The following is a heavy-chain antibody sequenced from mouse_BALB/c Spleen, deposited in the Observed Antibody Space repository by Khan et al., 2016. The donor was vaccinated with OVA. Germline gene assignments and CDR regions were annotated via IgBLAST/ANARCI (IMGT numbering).Heavy chain of an antibody. Sequence: EVQLVESGGGLVQPGGSRKLSCVASGFTFSSFGMHWVRQAPEKGLEWVAYISRGSSIIYYADTVKGRFTISRDNPKNTPFLQMTSPRFEDTAIFDCASTSFASWFASWGQGTLVTVSA. CDR1: GFTFSSFG. CDR2: ISRGSSII. J-gene: IGHJ3*01. CDR3: ASTSFASWFAS. V-gene: IGHV5-17*02.